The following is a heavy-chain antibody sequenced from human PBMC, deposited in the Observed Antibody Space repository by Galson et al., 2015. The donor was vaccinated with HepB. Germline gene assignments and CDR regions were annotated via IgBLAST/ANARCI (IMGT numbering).Heavy chain of an antibody. CDR2: IRYDGSNK. Sequence: SLRLSCAASGFTFSSYGMHWVRQAPGKGLEWVAFIRYDGSNKYYADSVKGRFTISRDNSKNTLYLQMNSLRAEDTAVYYCAKNYYDSSGYPDYWGQGTLVTVSS. CDR3: AKNYYDSSGYPDY. CDR1: GFTFSSYG. J-gene: IGHJ4*02. V-gene: IGHV3-30*02. D-gene: IGHD3-22*01.